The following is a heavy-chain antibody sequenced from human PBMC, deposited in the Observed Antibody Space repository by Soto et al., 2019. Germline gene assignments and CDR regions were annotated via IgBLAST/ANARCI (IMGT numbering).Heavy chain of an antibody. V-gene: IGHV4-39*01. CDR3: ARRGLVHVNAFDI. J-gene: IGHJ3*02. CDR2: IYYSGST. CDR1: GGSISSSSYY. D-gene: IGHD3-22*01. Sequence: QLQLQESGPGLVKPSETLSLTCTVSGGSISSSSYYWGWIRQPPGKGLEWIGSIYYSGSTYYNPSLKSRVTISVDTSKNQFSLKLSSVTAADTAVYYCARRGLVHVNAFDIWGQGTMVPVSS.